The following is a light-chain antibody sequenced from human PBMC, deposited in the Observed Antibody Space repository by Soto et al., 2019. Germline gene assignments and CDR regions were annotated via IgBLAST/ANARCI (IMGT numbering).Light chain of an antibody. CDR1: SSDVGGYNY. J-gene: IGLJ1*01. Sequence: QSALTQPASVSGSPGQSITISCTGTSSDVGGYNYVSWYQQHPGKAPKLMIYDVSNRPSGVSNRFSGSKSGNTASLTISGLHADDEADYYCSSYTSGSTHNDVFGTGTKLTVL. CDR3: SSYTSGSTHNDV. V-gene: IGLV2-14*01. CDR2: DVS.